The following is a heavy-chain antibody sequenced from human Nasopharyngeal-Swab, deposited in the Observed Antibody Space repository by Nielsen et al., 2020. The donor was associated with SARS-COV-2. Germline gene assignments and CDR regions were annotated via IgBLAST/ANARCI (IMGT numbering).Heavy chain of an antibody. D-gene: IGHD4-17*01. J-gene: IGHJ2*01. CDR1: GGSFSGYY. CDR2: INHSGST. CDR3: ARASTVTTFFDL. V-gene: IGHV4-34*01. Sequence: SETLSLTCAVYGGSFSGYYWSWIRHPPGKGLEWIGEINHSGSTNYNPSLKSRVTISVDTSKNQFSLKLNSVTAADTAVYYCARASTVTTFFDLWGRGTLVTVSS.